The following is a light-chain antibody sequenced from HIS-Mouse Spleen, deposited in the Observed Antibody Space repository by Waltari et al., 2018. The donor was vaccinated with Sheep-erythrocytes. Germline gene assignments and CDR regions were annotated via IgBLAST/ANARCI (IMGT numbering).Light chain of an antibody. CDR2: LGS. Sequence: DIVMTQSPLSLPVTPGEPASISCRSSQSLLHSNGYNYLDWYLQKPGQSPQLLIYLGSNRASGVPDRFSGSGSGTDFTLKISRVEAEYVGVYYCMQALKTPIFTFGPGTKVDIK. CDR3: MQALKTPIFT. V-gene: IGKV2-28*01. CDR1: QSLLHSNGYNY. J-gene: IGKJ3*01.